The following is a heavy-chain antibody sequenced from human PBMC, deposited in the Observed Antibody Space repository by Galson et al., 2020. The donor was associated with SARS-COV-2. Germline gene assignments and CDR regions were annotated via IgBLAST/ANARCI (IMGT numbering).Heavy chain of an antibody. CDR2: MSNDGTNA. J-gene: IGHJ4*02. D-gene: IGHD1-26*01. V-gene: IGHV3-30*07. CDR3: ARDLEEWELLFPFDY. Sequence: GGYLRLSCAASGFSFSRYAMHWVRQAPGKGLEWVAVMSNDGTNAYYADSVKGRFTISRDNSKNTLYLQMNSLRAEDTAVYYCARDLEEWELLFPFDYWGQGTLLTVSS. CDR1: GFSFSRYA.